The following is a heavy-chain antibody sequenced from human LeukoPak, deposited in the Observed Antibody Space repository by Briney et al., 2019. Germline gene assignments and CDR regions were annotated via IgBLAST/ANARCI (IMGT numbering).Heavy chain of an antibody. Sequence: ASVTVSCKASGGTFSSYAISWVRQAPGQGLEWMGGIIPIFGTANYAQKFQGRVTITADESTSTAYMELSSLRSEDTAVYYCARDRGYSYDYYYYGMDVWGQGTTVTVSS. V-gene: IGHV1-69*13. J-gene: IGHJ6*02. CDR3: ARDRGYSYDYYYYGMDV. D-gene: IGHD5-18*01. CDR1: GGTFSSYA. CDR2: IIPIFGTA.